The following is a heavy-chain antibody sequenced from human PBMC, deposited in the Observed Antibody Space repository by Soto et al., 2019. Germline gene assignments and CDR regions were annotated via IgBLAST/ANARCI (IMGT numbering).Heavy chain of an antibody. Sequence: PGGSLRLSCAASGFTCSSYSMNWVRQAPGKGLEWVSSISSSSSYIYYADSVKGRFTISRDNAKNSLYLQMNSLRAEDTAVYYCASRGGSYKYFQHWGQGTLVTVSS. CDR3: ASRGGSYKYFQH. J-gene: IGHJ1*01. CDR2: ISSSSSYI. D-gene: IGHD1-26*01. CDR1: GFTCSSYS. V-gene: IGHV3-21*01.